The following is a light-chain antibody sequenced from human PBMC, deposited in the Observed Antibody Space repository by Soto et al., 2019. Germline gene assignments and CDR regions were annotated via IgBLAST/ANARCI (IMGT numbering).Light chain of an antibody. CDR3: QQYSDWRPQ. CDR2: GAS. CDR1: HSVSSS. V-gene: IGKV3-15*01. Sequence: IVMTQSPATLSVSPCERATLFCSASHSVSSSLAWYQQKPGQAPRLLIHGASTRATGIPARFSGSGSGTEFTLTISSLQSEDFAVYYCQQYSDWRPQFGQGTKVDI. J-gene: IGKJ1*01.